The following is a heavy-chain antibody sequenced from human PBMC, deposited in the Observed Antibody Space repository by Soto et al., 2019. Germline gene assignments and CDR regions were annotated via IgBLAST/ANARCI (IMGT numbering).Heavy chain of an antibody. CDR2: ISPKSTYR. D-gene: IGHD2-21*01. V-gene: IGHV3-11*06. J-gene: IGHJ4*02. CDR1: GFPFSDYY. CDR3: ASGGGRGLFEH. Sequence: SGGSLRLSCATSGFPFSDYYMSWIRQAPGKGLEWLSHISPKSTYRNYADSVKGRFTISRDNTKSSLFLQMNSLGVEDTAVYYCASGGGRGLFEHWGQGVLVTVSS.